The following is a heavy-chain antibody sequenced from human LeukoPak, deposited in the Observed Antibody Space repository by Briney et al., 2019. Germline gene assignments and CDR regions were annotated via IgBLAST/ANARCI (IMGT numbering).Heavy chain of an antibody. J-gene: IGHJ6*03. CDR2: INHSGST. Sequence: SETLSLTCAVYGESFGGYYWTWIRQPPGKGLEWIGEINHSGSTNYNSSLKSRVTISVDTSRRQVSLNLNSVTAADTAVYYCARDRREAAAGAPYYYYYYYMDVWGKGTTATVSS. CDR1: GESFGGYY. V-gene: IGHV4-34*01. CDR3: ARDRREAAAGAPYYYYYYYMDV. D-gene: IGHD6-13*01.